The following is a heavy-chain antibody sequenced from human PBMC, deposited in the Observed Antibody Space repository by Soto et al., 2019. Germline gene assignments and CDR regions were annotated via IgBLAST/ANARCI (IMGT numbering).Heavy chain of an antibody. CDR3: ARGWEGLATP. Sequence: EVQLVESGGGLVQPGGSVRLSCAASGFTFSNYWMHWVRQAPGKGLVWVSRINSDGSSTNYADSVKGRFTISRDNAKNTLYLQMNSLRAEDTAVYDCARGWEGLATPWGQGTLVTVSS. D-gene: IGHD1-26*01. V-gene: IGHV3-74*01. CDR1: GFTFSNYW. CDR2: INSDGSST. J-gene: IGHJ5*02.